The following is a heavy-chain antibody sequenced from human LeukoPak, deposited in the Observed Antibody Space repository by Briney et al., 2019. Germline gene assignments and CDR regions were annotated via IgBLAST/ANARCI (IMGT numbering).Heavy chain of an antibody. Sequence: PGGSLRLSCAASGFTFSTYSMNWVRQAPGKGLEWVSYISSSSSTIYYADSVKGRFTISRDNAKNSLYLQMNSLRAEDTAVYYCARGDQFWSGYYLPRYYFDYWGQGTLVTVSS. J-gene: IGHJ4*02. D-gene: IGHD3-3*01. CDR2: ISSSSSTI. CDR1: GFTFSTYS. CDR3: ARGDQFWSGYYLPRYYFDY. V-gene: IGHV3-48*01.